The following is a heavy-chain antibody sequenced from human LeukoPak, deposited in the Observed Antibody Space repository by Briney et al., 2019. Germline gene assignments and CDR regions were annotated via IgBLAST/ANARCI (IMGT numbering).Heavy chain of an antibody. CDR3: ARASYDFWSGNFDY. CDR2: ISAYNGNT. V-gene: IGHV1-18*01. Sequence: GASVKVSCKASGYTFTSYGISWVRRAPGQGLEWMGWISAYNGNTNYAQKLQGRVTMTTDTSTSTAYMELRSLRSDDTAVYYCARASYDFWSGNFDYWGQGTLVTVSS. D-gene: IGHD3-3*01. CDR1: GYTFTSYG. J-gene: IGHJ4*02.